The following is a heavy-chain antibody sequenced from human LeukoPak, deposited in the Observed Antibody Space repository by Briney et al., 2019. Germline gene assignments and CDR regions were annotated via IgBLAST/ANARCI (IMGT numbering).Heavy chain of an antibody. V-gene: IGHV1-18*01. CDR2: ISAYNGNT. Sequence: ASVKVSCKASGCTFSSYAISWVRQAPGQGLEWMGWISAYNGNTNYAQKLQGRVTMTTDTSTSTAYMELRSLRSEDTAVYYCARDDQGSPKYYFDYWGQGTLVTVSS. CDR1: GCTFSSYA. CDR3: ARDDQGSPKYYFDY. J-gene: IGHJ4*02.